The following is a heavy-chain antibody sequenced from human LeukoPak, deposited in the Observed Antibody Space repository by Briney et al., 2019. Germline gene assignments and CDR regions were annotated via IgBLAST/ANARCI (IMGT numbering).Heavy chain of an antibody. CDR2: IYHSGST. CDR1: GYSISSGYY. J-gene: IGHJ2*01. Sequence: KSSETLSLTCTVSGYSISSGYYWGWIRQPPGKGLEWIGSIYHSGSTYYNPSLKSRVTISVDTSKNQFSLKLSSVTAADTAVYYCARRIGVAGQWYLDLWGRGTLVTVSS. CDR3: ARRIGVAGQWYLDL. D-gene: IGHD6-19*01. V-gene: IGHV4-38-2*02.